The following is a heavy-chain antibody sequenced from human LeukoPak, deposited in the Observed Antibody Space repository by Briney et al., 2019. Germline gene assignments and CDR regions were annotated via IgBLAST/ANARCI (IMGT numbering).Heavy chain of an antibody. CDR3: ARLGGFYFDY. J-gene: IGHJ4*02. CDR1: GYSFTSYW. V-gene: IGHV5-51*01. Sequence: LGESLKISCKGSGYSFTSYWIGWMRQMPGKGLEWMGIIYPGDSDTRYSPSFQGQVTISADDSIKTAYLHWSSLKASDTAIYYCARLGGFYFDYWGQGALVTVSS. D-gene: IGHD3-16*01. CDR2: IYPGDSDT.